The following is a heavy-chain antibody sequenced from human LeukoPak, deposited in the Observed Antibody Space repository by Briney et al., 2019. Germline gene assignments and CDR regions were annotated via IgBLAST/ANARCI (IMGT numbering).Heavy chain of an antibody. V-gene: IGHV3-21*01. Sequence: GGSLRLSCAASGFTFSSYSMNWVRQAPGKGLEWVSSISSSSSYIYYADSVKGRFTISRDNAKNSLYLQMNSLRAEDTAVYYCASQGRAILTGYYIPDWFDPWGQGTLVTVSS. D-gene: IGHD3-9*01. CDR1: GFTFSSYS. CDR2: ISSSSSYI. J-gene: IGHJ5*02. CDR3: ASQGRAILTGYYIPDWFDP.